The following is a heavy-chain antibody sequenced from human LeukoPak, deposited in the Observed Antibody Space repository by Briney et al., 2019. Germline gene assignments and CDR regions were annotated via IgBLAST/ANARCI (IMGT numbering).Heavy chain of an antibody. CDR1: GFTFSSYA. J-gene: IGHJ3*02. V-gene: IGHV3-30-3*01. CDR3: ARGAIAFDI. Sequence: GGSLRLSCAASGFTFSSYAMHWVRQAPGKGLEWVAVISYDGSNKYYADSVEGRFTISRDNSKNTLYLQMNSLRAEDTAVYYCARGAIAFDIWGQGTMVTVSS. D-gene: IGHD1-26*01. CDR2: ISYDGSNK.